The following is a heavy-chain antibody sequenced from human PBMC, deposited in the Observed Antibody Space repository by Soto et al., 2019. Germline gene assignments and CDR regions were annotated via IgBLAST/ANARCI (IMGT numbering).Heavy chain of an antibody. CDR2: INHSGST. D-gene: IGHD3-3*01. Sequence: SETLSLTCAVYGGSFSGYYWSWIRQPPGKGLEWIGEINHSGSTNYNPSLKSRVTISVDTSKNQFSLKLSSVTAADTAVYYCARGRKGERKNYDFWSGYYPEYYYYGMDVWGQGTTVTVSS. CDR1: GGSFSGYY. V-gene: IGHV4-34*01. CDR3: ARGRKGERKNYDFWSGYYPEYYYYGMDV. J-gene: IGHJ6*02.